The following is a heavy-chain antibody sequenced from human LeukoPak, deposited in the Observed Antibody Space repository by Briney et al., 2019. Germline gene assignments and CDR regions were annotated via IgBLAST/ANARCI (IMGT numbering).Heavy chain of an antibody. J-gene: IGHJ4*02. CDR3: ARAPSFGDYGGDF. V-gene: IGHV1-18*01. D-gene: IGHD4-17*01. CDR2: ISVYSGDT. CDR1: GYNFTNYG. Sequence: ASVKVSCKAFGYNFTNYGISWVRQAPGQGLEWLRWISVYSGDTNYAHQLQDRLTLTTDTSPSAAYLELRRLTSDDTAIYFCARAPSFGDYGGDFWGQGTLVTVSS.